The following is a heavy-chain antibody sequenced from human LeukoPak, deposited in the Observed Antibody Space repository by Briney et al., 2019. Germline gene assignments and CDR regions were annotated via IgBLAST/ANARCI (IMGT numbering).Heavy chain of an antibody. CDR2: ISGSGGST. V-gene: IGHV3-23*01. CDR1: GFIFSSYG. J-gene: IGHJ4*02. D-gene: IGHD5-18*01. Sequence: GGSLRLSCAASGFIFSSYGMSWVRQAPGKGLEWVSAISGSGGSTYYADSVKGRFTISRDNSKNTLYLQMNSLRAEDTAVYYCAKDEEGQVTTDYWGQGALVTVSS. CDR3: AKDEEGQVTTDY.